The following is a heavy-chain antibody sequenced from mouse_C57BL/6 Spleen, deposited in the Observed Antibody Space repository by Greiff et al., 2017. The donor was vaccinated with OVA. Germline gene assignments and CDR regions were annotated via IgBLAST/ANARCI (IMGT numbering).Heavy chain of an antibody. CDR3: ARGSPYYYGSPSWFAY. CDR2: ISYSGST. V-gene: IGHV3-1*01. CDR1: GYSITSGYD. J-gene: IGHJ3*01. D-gene: IGHD1-1*01. Sequence: EVKLQESGPGMVKPSQSLSLTCTVTGYSITSGYDWHWIRHFPGNKLEWMGYISYSGSTNYNPSLKSRISITHDTSKNHFFLKLNSVTTEDTATYYCARGSPYYYGSPSWFAYWGQGTLVTVSA.